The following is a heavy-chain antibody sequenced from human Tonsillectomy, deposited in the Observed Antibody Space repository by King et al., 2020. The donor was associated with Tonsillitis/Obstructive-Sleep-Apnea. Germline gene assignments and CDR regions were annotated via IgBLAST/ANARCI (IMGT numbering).Heavy chain of an antibody. D-gene: IGHD6-19*01. CDR1: GGSFSGYY. V-gene: IGHV4-34*01. CDR3: ARGPRGWVLTGPGIAVAGSGRFDY. J-gene: IGHJ4*02. Sequence: HVQLQQWGAGLLKPSETLSLTCAVYGGSFSGYYWSWIRQPPGKGLEWIGEINHSGSTNYNPSLKSRVTISVDTSKNQFSLKLSSVTAADTAVYYCARGPRGWVLTGPGIAVAGSGRFDYWGQGTLVTVSS. CDR2: INHSGST.